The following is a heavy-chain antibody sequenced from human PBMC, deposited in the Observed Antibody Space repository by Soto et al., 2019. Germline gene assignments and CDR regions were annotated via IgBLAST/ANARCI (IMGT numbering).Heavy chain of an antibody. CDR2: INGNGGST. Sequence: GGCAGLSCAASGVSFSRLPMHWVRQAPGEGLEWVSGINGNGGSTYYADSVKGRFSISRDNSENTLYLQMNSLKTEDTAVYYCTDYYASGSAAFDSWG. V-gene: IGHV3-23*01. D-gene: IGHD3-10*01. J-gene: IGHJ5*01. CDR1: GVSFSRLP. CDR3: TDYYASGSAAFDS.